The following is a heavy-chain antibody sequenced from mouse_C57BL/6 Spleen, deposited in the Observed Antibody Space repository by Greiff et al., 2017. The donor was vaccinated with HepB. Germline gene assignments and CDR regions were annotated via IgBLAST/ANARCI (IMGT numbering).Heavy chain of an antibody. V-gene: IGHV1-55*01. J-gene: IGHJ4*01. CDR2: IYPGSGST. Sequence: VQLQQPGAELVKPGASVKMSCKASGYTFTSYWITWVKQRPGQGLEWIGDIYPGSGSTNYNEKFKSKATLTVDTSSSTAYMQLSSLPSEDSAVYYCANLYYGSSHYAMDYWGQGTSVTVSS. D-gene: IGHD1-1*01. CDR1: GYTFTSYW. CDR3: ANLYYGSSHYAMDY.